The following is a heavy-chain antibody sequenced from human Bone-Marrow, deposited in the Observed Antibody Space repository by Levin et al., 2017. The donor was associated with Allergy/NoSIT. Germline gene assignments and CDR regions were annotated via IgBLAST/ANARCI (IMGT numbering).Heavy chain of an antibody. V-gene: IGHV3-23*01. CDR1: GFTFSSYA. CDR2: ISGSGGST. J-gene: IGHJ4*02. Sequence: GESLKISCAASGFTFSSYAMSWVRQAPGKGLEWVSAISGSGGSTYYADSVKGRFTISRDNSKNTLYLQMNSLRAEDTAVYYCAKALLGYYFDYWGQGTLVTVSS. D-gene: IGHD3-16*01. CDR3: AKALLGYYFDY.